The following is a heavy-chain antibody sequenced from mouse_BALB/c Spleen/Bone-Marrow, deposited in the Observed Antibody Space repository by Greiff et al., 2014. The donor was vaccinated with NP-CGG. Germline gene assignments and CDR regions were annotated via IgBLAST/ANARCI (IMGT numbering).Heavy chain of an antibody. CDR2: IDPSDSYT. J-gene: IGHJ3*01. CDR1: GYTFTSYW. CDR3: ARRELGPRWFTY. Sequence: QVQLKESGAEFVKPGASVKLSCEASGYTFTSYWMHWVKQRPGQGLEWIGEIDPSDSYTNYSQKFKGKATLTVDKSSSTAYMQLSSLTSEDSAVYYCARRELGPRWFTYWGQGTLVTVSA. V-gene: IGHV1-69*02. D-gene: IGHD3-1*01.